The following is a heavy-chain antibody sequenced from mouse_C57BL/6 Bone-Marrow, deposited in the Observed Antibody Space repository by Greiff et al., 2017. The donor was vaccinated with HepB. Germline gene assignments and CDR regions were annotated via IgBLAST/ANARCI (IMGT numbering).Heavy chain of an antibody. CDR3: ARGAYYSNYDYAMDY. CDR2: ILPSIGRT. CDR1: DSEVFPIAY. Sequence: VQLQQSGSELRSPGSSVKLSCKDFDSEVFPIAYMSWVRQKPGHGFEWNGGILPSIGRTIYGEKFEDKATLDADTLSNTAYLELNSLTSEDSAIYYCARGAYYSNYDYAMDYWGQGTSVTVSS. J-gene: IGHJ4*01. V-gene: IGHV15-2*01. D-gene: IGHD2-5*01.